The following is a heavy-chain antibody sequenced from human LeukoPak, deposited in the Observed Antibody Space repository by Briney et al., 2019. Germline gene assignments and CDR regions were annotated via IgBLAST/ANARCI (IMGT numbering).Heavy chain of an antibody. V-gene: IGHV1-2*02. D-gene: IGHD6-25*01. CDR3: SREFQRSLDY. CDR2: INGNSGGT. J-gene: IGHJ4*02. CDR1: GFTFTGYY. Sequence: ASVKVSRKASGFTFTGYYMHWVRQAPGQGLEWMGWINGNSGGTNYAQKFQGRVTMTRDTSINTAYMELSRLTSDDTAMYYRSREFQRSLDYWGQGTLVTVSS.